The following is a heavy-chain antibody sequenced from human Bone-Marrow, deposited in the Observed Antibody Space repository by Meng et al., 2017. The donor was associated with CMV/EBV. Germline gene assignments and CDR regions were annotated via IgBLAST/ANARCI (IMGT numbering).Heavy chain of an antibody. Sequence: SETLSLTCTVSGGSISSYYWSWIRQPAGKGLEWIGRIYTSGSTNYNPSLKSRVTISVDTSKNQFSLKLSSVTAADTAVYYCATQAPGRDFWRGPPDYWGQGTRVTGSS. CDR3: ATQAPGRDFWRGPPDY. CDR1: GGSISSYY. D-gene: IGHD3-3*01. CDR2: IYTSGST. J-gene: IGHJ4*02. V-gene: IGHV4-4*07.